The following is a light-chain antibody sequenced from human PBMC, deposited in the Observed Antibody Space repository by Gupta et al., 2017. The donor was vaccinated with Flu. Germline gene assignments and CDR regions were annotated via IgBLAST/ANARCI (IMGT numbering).Light chain of an antibody. CDR1: QSVLYSSNNKNY. CDR3: QQYDSTPPT. V-gene: IGKV4-1*01. Sequence: DIVMTQSPDSLAVSLGERATINCKSSQSVLYSSNNKNYLAWYQQKPGQPPKLLIYWASTRESGVPDRFSGRGSGTXFTLTIXSLQAEDVAVYYCQQYDSTPPTFGXGTKVEIK. CDR2: WAS. J-gene: IGKJ1*01.